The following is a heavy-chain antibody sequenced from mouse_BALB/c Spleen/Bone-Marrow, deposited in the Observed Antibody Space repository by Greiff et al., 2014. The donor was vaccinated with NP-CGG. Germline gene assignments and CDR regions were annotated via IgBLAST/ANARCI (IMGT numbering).Heavy chain of an antibody. CDR3: ARDDYDAFAY. Sequence: QVQLQQPGAELAKPGASVKMSCKASGYTFTSYWMHWIKQRPGQGLEWIGYINPSTGYTEYNQTFKGKATLTAVKSSTTAYMQLSSPTSEDSAVYYCARDDYDAFAYWGQGTLVTVSA. D-gene: IGHD2-4*01. CDR1: GYTFTSYW. V-gene: IGHV1-7*01. J-gene: IGHJ3*01. CDR2: INPSTGYT.